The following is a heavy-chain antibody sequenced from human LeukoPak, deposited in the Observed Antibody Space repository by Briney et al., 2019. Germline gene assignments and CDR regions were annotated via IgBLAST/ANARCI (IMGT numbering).Heavy chain of an antibody. CDR2: INHSGST. CDR1: GGSFSGYY. Sequence: SETLSLTCAVYGGSFSGYYWSWIRQPPGKGLEWIGEINHSGSTNYNPSLKSRVTISVDTSKNRFSLKLSSVTAADTAVYYCASMSGTTFYYYGMDVWGQGTTVTVSS. V-gene: IGHV4-34*01. D-gene: IGHD1-1*01. CDR3: ASMSGTTFYYYGMDV. J-gene: IGHJ6*02.